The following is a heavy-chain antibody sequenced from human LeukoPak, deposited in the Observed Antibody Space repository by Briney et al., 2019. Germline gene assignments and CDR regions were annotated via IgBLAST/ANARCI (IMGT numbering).Heavy chain of an antibody. J-gene: IGHJ4*02. CDR2: IFYTGST. CDR1: GGSISYYY. V-gene: IGHV4-59*01. CDR3: ARGFSSGWTDY. Sequence: SETLSLTYTVSGGSISYYYWTWIRQPPGKGLEWIGYIFYTGSTNYSPSLKSRVSMSVDTSKNQFSLRLSSVTAADTAVYYCARGFSSGWTDYWGQGTLVTVSS. D-gene: IGHD6-19*01.